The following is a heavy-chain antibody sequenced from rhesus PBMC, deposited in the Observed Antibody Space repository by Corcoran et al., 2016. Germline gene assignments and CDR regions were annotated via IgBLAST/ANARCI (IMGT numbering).Heavy chain of an antibody. V-gene: IGHV4-173*01. CDR3: ARGCTGRGCPLVHIDF. J-gene: IGHJ4*01. CDR2: IFGGCGII. CDR1: GDYFSRTY. Sequence: QLPLQESGPGLVKPSETLSLACAVSGDYFSRTYWNFIRQPPGQGLVGIGRIFGGCGIIDYNPALKSRVTITTDTAKNQFSLKLTSVTAADTAVYFCARGCTGRGCPLVHIDFWGQGFLVTVSS. D-gene: IGHD2-21*01.